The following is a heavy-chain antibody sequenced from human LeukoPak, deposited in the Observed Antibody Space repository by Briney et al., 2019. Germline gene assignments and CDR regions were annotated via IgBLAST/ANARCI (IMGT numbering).Heavy chain of an antibody. CDR3: ARNLKDAFDI. CDR2: IYPGDSDT. Sequence: GESLKISCKGSGYSFTNYWIGWVRQMPGKGLEWMGIIYPGDSDTKYSPPFQGQVTISADTSISTAYLQWSSLKASDTAMYYCARNLKDAFDIWGQGTMVTVSS. J-gene: IGHJ3*02. V-gene: IGHV5-51*01. CDR1: GYSFTNYW.